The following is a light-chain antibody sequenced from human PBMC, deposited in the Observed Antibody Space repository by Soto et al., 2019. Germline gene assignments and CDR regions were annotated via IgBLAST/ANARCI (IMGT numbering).Light chain of an antibody. CDR2: GNS. CDR3: QSYDSSLSGLV. Sequence: VLTQPPSVSGAPGQRVTISCTGSSSNIGAGYDVHWYQQLPGTAPKLLIYGNSNRPSGVPDRFSGSKSGTSASLAITGLQAEDEADYYCQSYDSSLSGLVFGTGTKVTVL. V-gene: IGLV1-40*01. CDR1: SSNIGAGYD. J-gene: IGLJ1*01.